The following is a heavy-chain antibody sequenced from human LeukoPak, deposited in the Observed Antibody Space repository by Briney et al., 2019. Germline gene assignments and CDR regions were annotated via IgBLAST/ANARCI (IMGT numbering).Heavy chain of an antibody. CDR3: AREMGYDFWSGYYRGGFDI. CDR1: DGSFSSYY. D-gene: IGHD3-3*01. CDR2: IYYSGST. J-gene: IGHJ3*02. Sequence: SETLSLTCGVYDGSFSSYYWSWTRQPPGKGLEWIGYIYYSGSTNYNPSLKSRVTISVDTSKNQFSLKLSSVTAADTAVYYCAREMGYDFWSGYYRGGFDIWGQGTMVTVSS. V-gene: IGHV4-59*01.